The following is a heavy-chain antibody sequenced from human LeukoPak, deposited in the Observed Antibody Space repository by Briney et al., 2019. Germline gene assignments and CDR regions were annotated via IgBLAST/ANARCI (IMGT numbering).Heavy chain of an antibody. CDR2: IKHDGSEK. J-gene: IGHJ4*02. CDR1: GFPFDRYW. D-gene: IGHD3-16*01. V-gene: IGHV3-7*01. CDR3: ARQPIYEAYFDF. Sequence: GGSLRPSCVASGFPFDRYWMSWVRQAPGKGLEWVANIKHDGSEKNFVDSVKGRFTISRDNAENSLFLQMNSLRADDTAVYFCARQPIYEAYFDFWGQGTLVTVSS.